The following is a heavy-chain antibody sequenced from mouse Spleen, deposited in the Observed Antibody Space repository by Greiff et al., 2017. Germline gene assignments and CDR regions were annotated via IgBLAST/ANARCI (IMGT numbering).Heavy chain of an antibody. D-gene: IGHD2-1*01. V-gene: IGHV14-3*02. CDR1: GFNIKDTY. CDR3: ARANGNYPYFDY. CDR2: IDPANGNT. Sequence: EVKLMESGAELVKPGASVKLSCTASGFNIKDTYMHWVKQRPEQGLEWIGRIDPANGNTKYDPKFQGKATITADTSSNTAYLQLSSLTSEDTAVYYCARANGNYPYFDYWGQGTTLTVSS. J-gene: IGHJ2*01.